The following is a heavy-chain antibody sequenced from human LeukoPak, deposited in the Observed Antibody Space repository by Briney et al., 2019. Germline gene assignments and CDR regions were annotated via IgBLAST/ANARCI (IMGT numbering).Heavy chain of an antibody. Sequence: SETLSLTCTGSGGSISSYYWSWIRQPAGKGLEWIGRIYTSGSTNYNPSLKSRVTMSVDTSKNQFSLELSSVTAADTAVYYCARDHYYDSSGYSRHDAFDIWGQGTMVTVSS. CDR3: ARDHYYDSSGYSRHDAFDI. J-gene: IGHJ3*02. CDR2: IYTSGST. D-gene: IGHD3-22*01. V-gene: IGHV4-4*07. CDR1: GGSISSYY.